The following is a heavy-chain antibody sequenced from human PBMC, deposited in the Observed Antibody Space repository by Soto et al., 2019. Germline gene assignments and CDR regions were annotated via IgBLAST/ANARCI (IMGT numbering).Heavy chain of an antibody. CDR3: VHRGPGDDTVMGFDF. J-gene: IGHJ4*02. V-gene: IGHV2-5*02. CDR2: VYWDDDK. Sequence: QITLRESGPALVKPTQTLTLTCTFSGFSLNSRGVGVGWVRQAPGQALDWLAIVYWDDDKRYRPSLRSSLAIRKDTPKNHVVLTLTNTDPVDTATYYCVHRGPGDDTVMGFDFWGQGSLVTVSS. D-gene: IGHD5-12*01. CDR1: GFSLNSRGVG.